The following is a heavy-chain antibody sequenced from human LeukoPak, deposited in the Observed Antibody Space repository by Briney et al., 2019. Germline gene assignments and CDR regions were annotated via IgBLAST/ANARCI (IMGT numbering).Heavy chain of an antibody. V-gene: IGHV3-30*18. J-gene: IGHJ4*02. CDR2: ISYDGSNK. CDR3: AKGRGITMVRGVTLFLDY. Sequence: PGGSLRLSCAASGFTFSSYGMHWVRQAPGKGLDWAAVISYDGSNKYYADSVKGRFTISRDNSKNTLYLQMNSLRAEDTAVYYCAKGRGITMVRGVTLFLDYWGQGTLVTVSS. CDR1: GFTFSSYG. D-gene: IGHD3-10*01.